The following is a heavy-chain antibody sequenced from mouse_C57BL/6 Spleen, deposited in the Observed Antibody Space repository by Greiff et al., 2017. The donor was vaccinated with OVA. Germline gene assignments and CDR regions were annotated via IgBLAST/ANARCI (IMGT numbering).Heavy chain of an antibody. D-gene: IGHD2-12*01. Sequence: QVQLQQSGAELVKPGASVKMSCKASGYTFTSYWITWVKQRPGQGLEWIGDIYPGSGSTNYNEKFKSKATLTVDTSSSTAYMQLSSLTSEDSAVYYGARGARYPLYYAMDYWGQGTSVTVSS. V-gene: IGHV1-55*01. J-gene: IGHJ4*01. CDR3: ARGARYPLYYAMDY. CDR2: IYPGSGST. CDR1: GYTFTSYW.